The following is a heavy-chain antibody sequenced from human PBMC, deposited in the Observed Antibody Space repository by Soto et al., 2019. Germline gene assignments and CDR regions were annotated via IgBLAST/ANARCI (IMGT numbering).Heavy chain of an antibody. Sequence: GSLRLSCAASGFTFSSYEMNWVRKAPGKGLEWVSYISSSGSTIYYADSVKGRFTISRDNAKNSLYLQMNSLRAEDTAVYYCARPLNGADAFDIWGQGTMVTVSS. V-gene: IGHV3-48*03. J-gene: IGHJ3*02. CDR1: GFTFSSYE. D-gene: IGHD2-8*01. CDR2: ISSSGSTI. CDR3: ARPLNGADAFDI.